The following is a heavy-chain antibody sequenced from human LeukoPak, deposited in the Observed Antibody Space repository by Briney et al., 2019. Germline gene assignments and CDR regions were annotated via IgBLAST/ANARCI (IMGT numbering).Heavy chain of an antibody. V-gene: IGHV1-69*01. CDR3: ASRYCSSTNCYSWFDP. Sequence: SVKVSCKASGGTFSSYAINWVRQAPGQGLEWMGGIIPIFGTANYAQKFQGRVTITADESTSTAYMELSSLRSEDTAVYYCASRYCSSTNCYSWFDPWGQGTLVTVSS. D-gene: IGHD2-2*01. J-gene: IGHJ5*02. CDR2: IIPIFGTA. CDR1: GGTFSSYA.